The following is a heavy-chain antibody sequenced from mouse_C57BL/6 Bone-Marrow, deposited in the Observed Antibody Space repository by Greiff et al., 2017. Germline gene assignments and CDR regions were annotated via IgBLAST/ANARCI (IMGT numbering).Heavy chain of an antibody. CDR2: SRNKANDYTT. D-gene: IGHD2-5*01. V-gene: IGHV7-1*01. J-gene: IGHJ1*03. CDR1: GFTFSDFY. Sequence: EVQGVESGGGLVQSGRSLRLSCATSGFTFSDFYMEWVRQAPGKGLEWIAASRNKANDYTTEYSASVKGRFIVSRDTSQSILYLQMNALRAEDTAIYYCARDDSKRYFDVWGTGTTVTVSS. CDR3: ARDDSKRYFDV.